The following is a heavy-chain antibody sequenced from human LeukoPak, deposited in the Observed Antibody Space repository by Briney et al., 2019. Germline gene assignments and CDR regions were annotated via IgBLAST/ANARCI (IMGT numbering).Heavy chain of an antibody. V-gene: IGHV1-2*02. Sequence: ASVKVSCKASGYTFTGYYMHWVRQAPGQGLEWMGWINPNSGGTNYAQKFQGRVTMTRDTSISTAYMELSRLRSDDTAVCYCARGGAPLGTGTYFDYWGQGTLVTVSS. CDR1: GYTFTGYY. D-gene: IGHD1-7*01. CDR2: INPNSGGT. J-gene: IGHJ4*02. CDR3: ARGGAPLGTGTYFDY.